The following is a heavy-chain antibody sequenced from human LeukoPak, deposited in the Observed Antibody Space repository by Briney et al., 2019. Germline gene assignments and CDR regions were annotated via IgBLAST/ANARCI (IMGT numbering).Heavy chain of an antibody. CDR1: GFTFSSFS. J-gene: IGHJ3*02. D-gene: IGHD3-10*01. Sequence: HTGGSLRLSCAASGFTFSSFSMNWVRQAPGKGLEWVSYISSGSSTIYYADSVKGRFTISRDNAKNSLYLQVNSLRDEDTAVYYCARAGGLLWFGEVLEGSDAFHIWGQGTMVTVSS. CDR2: ISSGSSTI. V-gene: IGHV3-48*02. CDR3: ARAGGLLWFGEVLEGSDAFHI.